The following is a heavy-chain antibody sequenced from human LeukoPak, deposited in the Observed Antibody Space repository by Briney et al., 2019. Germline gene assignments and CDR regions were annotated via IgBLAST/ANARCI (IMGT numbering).Heavy chain of an antibody. CDR2: IYCSGTT. V-gene: IGHV4-59*11. CDR3: ATYYRGMGGRGY. D-gene: IGHD4-23*01. Sequence: PSETLSLTCNVSGDSISGQHLTWIRQPPGKGLEWVGQIYCSGTTHYNPALQSRVTMSLNTSKTHFSPKVTSVTAADTAVYYCATYYRGMGGRGYWGQGTLVTVSS. J-gene: IGHJ4*02. CDR1: GDSISGQH.